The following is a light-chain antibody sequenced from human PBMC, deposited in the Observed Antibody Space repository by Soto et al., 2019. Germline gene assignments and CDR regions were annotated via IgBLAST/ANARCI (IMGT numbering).Light chain of an antibody. CDR3: QQYGSPLT. Sequence: IGFTRSPGSLSLSPGERATLSSSASQRVSSSYLAWYQQTPGQAPRLLIYGASSRATGLPDRFSGSGSGTDFTITISRLELEDFAVYYCQQYGSPLTFGGGTKVDIK. CDR2: GAS. J-gene: IGKJ4*01. CDR1: QRVSSSY. V-gene: IGKV3-20*01.